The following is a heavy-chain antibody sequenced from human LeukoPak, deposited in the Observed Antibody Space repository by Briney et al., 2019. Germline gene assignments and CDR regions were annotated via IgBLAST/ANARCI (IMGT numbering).Heavy chain of an antibody. Sequence: SETLSLTCAVYGGSFSGYYWSWIRQPPGKGLEWIGEINHSGSTNYNPSHKSRVTISVDTSKNQFSLKLSSVTAADTAVYYCARGGSYYYGSGSYYNAPFDYWGQGTLVTVSS. CDR3: ARGGSYYYGSGSYYNAPFDY. CDR1: GGSFSGYY. CDR2: INHSGST. V-gene: IGHV4-34*01. J-gene: IGHJ4*02. D-gene: IGHD3-10*01.